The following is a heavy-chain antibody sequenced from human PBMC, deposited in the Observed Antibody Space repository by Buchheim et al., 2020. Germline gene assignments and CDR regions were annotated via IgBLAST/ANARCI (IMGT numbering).Heavy chain of an antibody. J-gene: IGHJ6*02. Sequence: QVQLVESGGGVIRPGRSLRLSCAASGFTFSLNGMHWVRQAPGKGLEWVAVIWYDGSNQYYADSVKGRFTISRDNSKNTLYLQMNSLRAEDTAVYYCAGDRGEVSTYYYYGLDVWGQGTT. CDR3: AGDRGEVSTYYYYGLDV. V-gene: IGHV3-33*01. CDR2: IWYDGSNQ. D-gene: IGHD5/OR15-5a*01. CDR1: GFTFSLNG.